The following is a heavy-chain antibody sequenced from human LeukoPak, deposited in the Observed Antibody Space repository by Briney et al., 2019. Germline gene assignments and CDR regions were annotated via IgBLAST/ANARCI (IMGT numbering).Heavy chain of an antibody. D-gene: IGHD4-17*01. V-gene: IGHV3-74*01. CDR2: INSDGSST. CDR1: GFTFSSDW. CDR3: VRDHLYGFDY. Sequence: GGSLRLSCAASGFTFSSDWMHWVRQVPGKGLVWVSRINSDGSSTSYADSVKGRFTISRDNAKNTLFLQMNSLRAEDTAVYYCVRDHLYGFDYWGQGTLVTVSS. J-gene: IGHJ4*02.